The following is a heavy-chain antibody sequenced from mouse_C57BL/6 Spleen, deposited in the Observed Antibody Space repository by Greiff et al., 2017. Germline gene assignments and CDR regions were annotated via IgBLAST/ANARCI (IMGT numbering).Heavy chain of an antibody. J-gene: IGHJ2*01. CDR1: GFTFSDYG. CDR3: AMSNYFDY. D-gene: IGHD5-1*01. Sequence: EVKLVEPGAGLVKPGGSLKLSCAASGFTFSDYGMHWVRQAPEQGLEWVAYISRGSSTIYYADTVKGRATITRDNAKNTLFLQMTSLKSEDTAMYYGAMSNYFDYWGQGTTLTVSS. CDR2: ISRGSSTI. V-gene: IGHV5-17*01.